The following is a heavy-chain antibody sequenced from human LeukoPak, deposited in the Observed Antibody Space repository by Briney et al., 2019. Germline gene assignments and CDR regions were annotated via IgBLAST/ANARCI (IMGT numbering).Heavy chain of an antibody. Sequence: SETLSLTCTVSGGSLSSYYWSWIRQPPRKGLEWIGYIYYSGSTNYNPSLKSRVTISVHTSKNQFSLKLSSVTAADTAVYYCVRGYDSGYYYYGMDVWGQGTTVTVSS. CDR3: VRGYDSGYYYYGMDV. J-gene: IGHJ6*02. CDR2: IYYSGST. V-gene: IGHV4-59*08. D-gene: IGHD5-12*01. CDR1: GGSLSSYY.